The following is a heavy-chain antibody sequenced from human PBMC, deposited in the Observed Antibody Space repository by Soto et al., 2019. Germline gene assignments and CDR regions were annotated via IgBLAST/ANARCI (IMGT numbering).Heavy chain of an antibody. D-gene: IGHD1-26*01. CDR2: ISAYNGNT. CDR3: ARDRVWKLGYY. Sequence: QVQLVQSGAEVKKPGASVKVSCKASGYTFTSYGISWVRPAPGQGLEWMGWISAYNGNTNHAQKRQGRVTMTTDTPTSTAYMELRRLRSDYPAVYYCARDRVWKLGYYWGQGTLVTVSS. V-gene: IGHV1-18*01. J-gene: IGHJ4*02. CDR1: GYTFTSYG.